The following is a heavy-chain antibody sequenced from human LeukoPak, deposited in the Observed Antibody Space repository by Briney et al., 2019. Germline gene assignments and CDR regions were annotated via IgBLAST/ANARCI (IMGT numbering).Heavy chain of an antibody. CDR1: GGSFSGYY. Sequence: PSETLSLTCAVYGGSFSGYYWSWIRQPPGKGLEWIGEINHSGSTNYNPSLKSRVTISVDTSKNQFSLKLSSVTAADTAVYYCARQRYYGSGSYYSYMDVWGKGTTVTISS. CDR3: ARQRYYGSGSYYSYMDV. D-gene: IGHD3-10*01. J-gene: IGHJ6*03. CDR2: INHSGST. V-gene: IGHV4-34*01.